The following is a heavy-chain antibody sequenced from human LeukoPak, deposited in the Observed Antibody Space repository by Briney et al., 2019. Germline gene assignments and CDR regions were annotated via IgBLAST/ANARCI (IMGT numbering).Heavy chain of an antibody. CDR2: IKQDGSEK. CDR3: ARGLWMRHCSSTFCFPNWFDP. V-gene: IGHV3-7*04. CDR1: GFTFTNYW. Sequence: GGSLRLSCAASGFTFTNYWMNWVRQAPGRGLEWVANIKQDGSEKYYVDPVNGRFTISRDNAKNSLYLQMNSLRVEDTAVYYCARGLWMRHCSSTFCFPNWFDPWGQGTLVIVSS. D-gene: IGHD2-2*01. J-gene: IGHJ5*02.